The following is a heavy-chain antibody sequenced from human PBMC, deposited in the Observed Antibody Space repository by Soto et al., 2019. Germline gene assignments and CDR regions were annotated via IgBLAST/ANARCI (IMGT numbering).Heavy chain of an antibody. CDR1: GYRFSDYY. J-gene: IGHJ6*03. Sequence: QVQLVQSGAEVKKPGASVTVSCKASGYRFSDYYLHWVRQAPGQGPEWMGWMNPNSGDTKYAQKFKGRVTMTRDTSVRTAFMGLNWLKSGDTAVYYCARESGGATATLDYYYFYMDVWGIGTTVTVSS. CDR2: MNPNSGDT. D-gene: IGHD5-12*01. CDR3: ARESGGATATLDYYYFYMDV. V-gene: IGHV1-2*02.